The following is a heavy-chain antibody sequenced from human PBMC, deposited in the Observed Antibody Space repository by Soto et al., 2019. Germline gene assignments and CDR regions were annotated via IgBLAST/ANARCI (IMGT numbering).Heavy chain of an antibody. CDR2: ISYDGSNK. D-gene: IGHD3-3*01. V-gene: IGHV3-30*18. CDR1: GFTFSSYG. Sequence: PGGSLRLSCAASGFTFSSYGMHWVRQAPGKGLEWVAVISYDGSNKYYADSVKGRFTISRDNSKNTLYLQMNSLRAEDTAVYYCAKGATVTISVDYYGMDVWGQGTTVTVSS. J-gene: IGHJ6*02. CDR3: AKGATVTISVDYYGMDV.